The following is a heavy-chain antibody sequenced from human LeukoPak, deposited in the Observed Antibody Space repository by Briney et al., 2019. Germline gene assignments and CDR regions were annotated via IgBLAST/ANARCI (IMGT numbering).Heavy chain of an antibody. CDR1: GEYFSTYY. Sequence: SETLSLTCAVYGEYFSTYYYSWIRQPPGKGLEWIGEINHSGSTNYNPSLKSRLTISVDMSKKQFFLRLSSVTAADTAMYYCARDTAWYTAHYYMDVWGKGTTVTVSS. CDR2: INHSGST. J-gene: IGHJ6*03. D-gene: IGHD2-8*01. V-gene: IGHV4-34*01. CDR3: ARDTAWYTAHYYMDV.